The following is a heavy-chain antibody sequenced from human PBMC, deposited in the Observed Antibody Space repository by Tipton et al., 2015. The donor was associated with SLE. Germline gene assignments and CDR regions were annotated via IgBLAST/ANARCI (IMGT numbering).Heavy chain of an antibody. Sequence: TLSLTCAVSGDSISSGAYAWSWLRQPPGKGLELIGYIFPSGTTTYHPSLKSRVTISVDKSKNQFSLKLSSVTAADTAVYYCARDDSSGRGAFDIWGQGTMVTVSS. D-gene: IGHD6-19*01. CDR3: ARDDSSGRGAFDI. J-gene: IGHJ3*02. V-gene: IGHV4-30-2*01. CDR2: IFPSGTT. CDR1: GDSISSGAYA.